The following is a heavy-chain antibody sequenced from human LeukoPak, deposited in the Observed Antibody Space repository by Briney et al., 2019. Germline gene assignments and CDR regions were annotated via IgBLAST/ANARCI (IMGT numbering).Heavy chain of an antibody. CDR1: DYSFSSNG. V-gene: IGHV1-2*02. J-gene: IGHJ4*02. CDR2: INPNSGGT. Sequence: ASVKVSCKASDYSFSSNGFTWVRQAPGQGLEWMGWINPNSGGTNYAQKFQGRVTMTRDTSISTAYMELSRLRSDDTAVYYCARGRLRIDYFDYWGQGTLVTVSS. D-gene: IGHD4-17*01. CDR3: ARGRLRIDYFDY.